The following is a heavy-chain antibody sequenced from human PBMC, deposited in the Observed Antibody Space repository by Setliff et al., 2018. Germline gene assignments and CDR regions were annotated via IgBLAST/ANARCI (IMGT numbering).Heavy chain of an antibody. CDR3: ARGPFLEWLLYYDY. CDR2: INPNSGGT. J-gene: IGHJ4*02. D-gene: IGHD3-3*01. CDR1: GYTFTGYY. V-gene: IGHV1-2*06. Sequence: ASVKVSCKASGYTFTGYYMHWVRQAPGQGLEWMGRINPNSGGTDYAQKFQGRVTMTRDTSISTAYMELSRLRSDDTAVYYCARGPFLEWLLYYDYWGQGTLVTVSS.